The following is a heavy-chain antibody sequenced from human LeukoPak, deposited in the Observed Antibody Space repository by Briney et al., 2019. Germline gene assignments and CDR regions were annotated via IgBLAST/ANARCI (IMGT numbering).Heavy chain of an antibody. V-gene: IGHV5-51*01. Sequence: GESLKISCKSSGYRFTNYWIGWVRQISGTGLEWMGFTYPGDSDTRYNPSLQGQVTISADRSINTAYLQWTSLKASDTAIYYCARPAVDSRGYYYYYYMDVWGKGTTVTVSS. J-gene: IGHJ6*03. CDR1: GYRFTNYW. D-gene: IGHD3-10*01. CDR2: TYPGDSDT. CDR3: ARPAVDSRGYYYYYYMDV.